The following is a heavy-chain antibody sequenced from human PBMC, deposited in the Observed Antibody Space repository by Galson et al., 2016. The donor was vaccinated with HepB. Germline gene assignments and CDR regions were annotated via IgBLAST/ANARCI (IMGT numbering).Heavy chain of an antibody. CDR2: ISWDGLKT. CDR1: GFTFADYT. Sequence: SLRLSCAASGFTFADYTMHWVRQAPGKGLEWVSLISWDGLKTYYADSVKGRFTISRDNRKNSLYLQMANLRNEDTALYYCGKDWGSLWESSGKGMDVWGQGTTVTVSS. D-gene: IGHD3-10*01. V-gene: IGHV3-43*01. J-gene: IGHJ6*02. CDR3: GKDWGSLWESSGKGMDV.